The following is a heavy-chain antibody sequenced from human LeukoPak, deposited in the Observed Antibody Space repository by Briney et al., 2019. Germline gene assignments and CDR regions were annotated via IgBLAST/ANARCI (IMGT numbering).Heavy chain of an antibody. V-gene: IGHV3-53*01. CDR3: TGGRSAY. CDR2: IYSGGST. Sequence: GGSLRLSCAASGFTVSSNYMSWVRQAPGKGLEWVSVIYSGGSTYYADSVKGRFTVSRDNSKNMVYLQMDSLRAEDTAVYYCTGGRSAYWGQGTLVTVSS. D-gene: IGHD1-1*01. CDR1: GFTVSSNY. J-gene: IGHJ4*02.